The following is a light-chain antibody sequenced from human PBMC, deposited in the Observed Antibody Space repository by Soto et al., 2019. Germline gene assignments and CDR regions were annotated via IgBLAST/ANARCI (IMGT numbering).Light chain of an antibody. CDR2: EVS. J-gene: IGLJ1*01. CDR1: SSDVGAYNY. Sequence: QSVLTQPPSASGSPGQSVTISCTGTSSDVGAYNYVSWYQQHPGKAPKLMIYEVSKRPSGVPDRFSASKSGNTASLTVSGLQAEDEADYYCREYAGSNKLYFFGTGTKLSVL. CDR3: REYAGSNKLYF. V-gene: IGLV2-8*01.